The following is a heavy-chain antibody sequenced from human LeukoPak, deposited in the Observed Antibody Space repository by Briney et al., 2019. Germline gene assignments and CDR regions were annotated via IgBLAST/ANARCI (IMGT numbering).Heavy chain of an antibody. CDR2: IYSDGST. J-gene: IGHJ4*02. CDR1: GFTVTDNY. V-gene: IGHV3-53*01. Sequence: GGSPRLSCVVSGFTVTDNYMSWVRQAPGKGLEWVSVIYSDGSTHYTDSVKGRFTISRDNSKNTLFLQMNNLGADDTAVYYCARDGSDYYDKRVPPGINWGQGTLVTVSS. CDR3: ARDGSDYYDKRVPPGIN. D-gene: IGHD3-22*01.